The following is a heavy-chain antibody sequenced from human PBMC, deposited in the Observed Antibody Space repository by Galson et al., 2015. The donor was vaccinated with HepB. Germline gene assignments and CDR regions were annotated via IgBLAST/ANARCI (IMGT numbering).Heavy chain of an antibody. Sequence: SLRLSCAASGFTFTHYAMTWVRQAPGQGLEWVAGLSGGGDIAFYADSVKGRFAISRDNSNNMLYLQMNGLTAGDTAIYYCAKDGYYDNWSHDYSFGMDVWGQGTTVTVAS. V-gene: IGHV3-23*01. CDR1: GFTFTHYA. J-gene: IGHJ6*02. D-gene: IGHD3-22*01. CDR2: LSGGGDIA. CDR3: AKDGYYDNWSHDYSFGMDV.